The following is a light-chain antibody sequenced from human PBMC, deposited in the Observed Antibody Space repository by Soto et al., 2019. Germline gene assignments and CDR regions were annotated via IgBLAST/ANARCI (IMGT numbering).Light chain of an antibody. V-gene: IGKV1-39*01. CDR3: QHYDGSPRT. CDR2: SAS. J-gene: IGKJ2*01. CDR1: QSISSY. Sequence: DIQMTQSPSSLSASVGDRVTITCRASQSISSYLNWYQQKPGKAPKLVIHSASSLQSGVPSRFSGSGSGTDFTLTISGLEPEDSAVYYCQHYDGSPRTFGQGTKLEI.